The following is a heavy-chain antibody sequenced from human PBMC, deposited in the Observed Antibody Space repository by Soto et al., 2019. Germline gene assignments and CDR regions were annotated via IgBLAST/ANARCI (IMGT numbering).Heavy chain of an antibody. CDR2: ISYAGNNI. Sequence: LRLSCAASGFTFSSSGMHWVGQAPGKGLEWVAVISYAGNNIYYADSVKGRFTISRGNSGNTLYLEMSSLRGEDTAVYYCAKDQSSIFRSGSGMDVWGQGTTVTVSS. CDR1: GFTFSSSG. D-gene: IGHD3-3*01. J-gene: IGHJ6*02. V-gene: IGHV3-30*18. CDR3: AKDQSSIFRSGSGMDV.